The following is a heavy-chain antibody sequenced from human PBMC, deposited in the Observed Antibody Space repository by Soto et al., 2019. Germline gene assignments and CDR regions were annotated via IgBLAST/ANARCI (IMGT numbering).Heavy chain of an antibody. CDR2: TYYRSKWYS. CDR3: ARAWGSGWYLDY. V-gene: IGHV6-1*01. D-gene: IGHD6-19*01. Sequence: QVQLQQSGPGLVKPSQTLSLTCAISGYSVSANSAAWTWIRQSPSRGLEWLGRTYYRSKWYSDYAENVRGRIIINPDTSKNEFSLHLNSVTPEDTAVYYCARAWGSGWYLDYWGQGTLVTVSS. J-gene: IGHJ4*02. CDR1: GYSVSANSAA.